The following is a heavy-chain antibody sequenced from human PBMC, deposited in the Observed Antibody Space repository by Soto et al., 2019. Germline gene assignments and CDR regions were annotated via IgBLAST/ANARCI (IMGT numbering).Heavy chain of an antibody. J-gene: IGHJ6*02. D-gene: IGHD5-18*01. CDR1: GFTFSSYG. V-gene: IGHV3-30*18. Sequence: GGSLRLSCAASGFTFSSYGMHWVRQAPGKGLEWVAVISYDGSNKYYADSVKGRFTISRDNSKNTLYLQMNSLRAEVTAVYYCAKESYTWIQLWLRRSRYYGMDVWGQGTTVTVSS. CDR3: AKESYTWIQLWLRRSRYYGMDV. CDR2: ISYDGSNK.